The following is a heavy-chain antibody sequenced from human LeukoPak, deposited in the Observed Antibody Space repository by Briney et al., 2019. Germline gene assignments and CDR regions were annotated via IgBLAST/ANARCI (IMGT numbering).Heavy chain of an antibody. Sequence: GASVKVSCKASGYTFTSYDINWVRQATGQGLEWMGWMNPNSGNTGYAQKFQGRATITRNTSISTAYMELSSLRSDDTAVYYCARDGDGSGTDDYWGQGTLVTVSS. V-gene: IGHV1-8*03. D-gene: IGHD3-10*01. CDR3: ARDGDGSGTDDY. CDR1: GYTFTSYD. CDR2: MNPNSGNT. J-gene: IGHJ4*02.